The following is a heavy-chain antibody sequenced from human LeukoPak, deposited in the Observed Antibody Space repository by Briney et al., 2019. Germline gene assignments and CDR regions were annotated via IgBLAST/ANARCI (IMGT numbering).Heavy chain of an antibody. V-gene: IGHV1-58*02. D-gene: IGHD3-3*01. CDR1: GFTFTSSA. J-gene: IGHJ5*02. CDR3: ARQNSYYDFWSGYQSRSPNSYWFDP. CDR2: IVVGSGNT. Sequence: GTSVKVSCKASGFTFTSSAMQWVRQARGQRLEWIGWIVVGSGNTNYAQKFQERVTITRDMSTSTAYMELSSLRSEDTAVYYCARQNSYYDFWSGYQSRSPNSYWFDPWGQGTLVTVSS.